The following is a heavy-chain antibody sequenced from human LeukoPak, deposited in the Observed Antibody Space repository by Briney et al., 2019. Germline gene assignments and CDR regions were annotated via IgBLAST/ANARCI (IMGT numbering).Heavy chain of an antibody. V-gene: IGHV1-2*02. Sequence: ASVKVSCKASGYTFTGYYMHWVRQAPGQGLEWMGWINPNSGGTNYAQKFQGRVTMTRDTSISTAYMELSRLRSDDTAVYYCARGRSTTRTFFIYWGEGTRVPVSS. J-gene: IGHJ4*02. CDR2: INPNSGGT. CDR3: ARGRSTTRTFFIY. D-gene: IGHD1-1*01. CDR1: GYTFTGYY.